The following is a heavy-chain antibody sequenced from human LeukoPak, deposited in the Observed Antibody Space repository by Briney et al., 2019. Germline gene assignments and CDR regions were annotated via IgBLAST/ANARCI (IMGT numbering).Heavy chain of an antibody. Sequence: PSETLSLTRTLSGGSISSYYWSWIRPPPGKGLEWIGKIYYSGRTNYNPSLKSRVTISVDKSKNQFSLKLSSVTAADTAVYYCARETYQKGAHYMDVWGKGTTVTISS. CDR3: ARETYQKGAHYMDV. D-gene: IGHD2-2*01. CDR2: IYYSGRT. CDR1: GGSISSYY. J-gene: IGHJ6*03. V-gene: IGHV4-59*01.